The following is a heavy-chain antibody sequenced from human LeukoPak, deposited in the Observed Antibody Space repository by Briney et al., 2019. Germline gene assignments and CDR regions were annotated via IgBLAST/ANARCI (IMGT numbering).Heavy chain of an antibody. D-gene: IGHD5-18*01. CDR3: AKGLQPGSMYYFDS. V-gene: IGHV3-30*18. CDR2: VSSDESNK. J-gene: IGHJ4*02. Sequence: GGSLRLSCAASGFTFSSCGMHWVRQAPGKGLEWVGVVSSDESNKYYSDSVKGRFTISRDTSKNTLYLQMNSLRGDVTAVYYCAKGLQPGSMYYFDSWGQGTLVTVSS. CDR1: GFTFSSCG.